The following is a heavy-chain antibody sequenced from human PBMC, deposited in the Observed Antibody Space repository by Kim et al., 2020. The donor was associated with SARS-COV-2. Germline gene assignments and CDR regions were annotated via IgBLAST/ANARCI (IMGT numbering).Heavy chain of an antibody. J-gene: IGHJ3*02. CDR2: IGHDGSHK. V-gene: IGHV3-30*02. D-gene: IGHD1-26*01. CDR1: GFIFNDYG. Sequence: GGSLRLSCAVSGFIFNDYGMHWVRQAPGKGLGWVALIGHDGSHKYYGDSVKGRFTVSGDKSKNTLYLQLSSVRPEDSAVYFCAKSPHLVGETIWADAFDIWGQGTVVTVSS. CDR3: AKSPHLVGETIWADAFDI.